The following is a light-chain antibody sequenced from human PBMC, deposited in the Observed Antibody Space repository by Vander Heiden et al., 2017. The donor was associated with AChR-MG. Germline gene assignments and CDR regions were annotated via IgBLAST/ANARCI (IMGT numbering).Light chain of an antibody. J-gene: IGKJ4*01. V-gene: IGKV3-20*01. Sequence: ETVLTQSPGTLSLSPGERATLSCRTSQSVGNPYLAWYQHKPGQAPRLLIYGVSNRATGIPGRFSGSGSGTDFTLTISRREPEDFAMYYCQQYASSPITFGGGTKVEI. CDR2: GVS. CDR1: QSVGNPY. CDR3: QQYASSPIT.